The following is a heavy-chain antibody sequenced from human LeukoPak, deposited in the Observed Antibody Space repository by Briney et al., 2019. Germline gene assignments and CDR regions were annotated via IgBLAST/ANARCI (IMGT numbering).Heavy chain of an antibody. CDR2: IADDGRAK. Sequence: PGGSLRLSCVVSGFTFRNYGMHWVRQAPGKGLEWVAVIADDGRAKFYADSVKGRFTISRDNSKNTLYLQMNSLRAEDTAVYYCAKEATWGEWYFDYWGQGILVTVSS. CDR3: AKEATWGEWYFDY. J-gene: IGHJ4*02. CDR1: GFTFRNYG. D-gene: IGHD3-10*01. V-gene: IGHV3-30*18.